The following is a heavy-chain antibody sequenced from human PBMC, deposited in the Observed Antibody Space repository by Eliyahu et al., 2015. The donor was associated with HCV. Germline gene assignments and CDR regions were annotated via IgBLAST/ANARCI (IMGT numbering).Heavy chain of an antibody. CDR3: ARIIRKPYVWGSYRYVDY. Sequence: QVTLKESGPVLVKPXETLTLTCXVSXFSLSNAXMGVSWIXQPPGKALEWLAHIFXNDEKSYSTSLKSRLTISKDTSKSQVVLTMTNMDPVDTATYYCARIIRKPYVWGSYRYVDYWGQGTLVTVSS. CDR2: IFXNDEK. D-gene: IGHD3-16*02. J-gene: IGHJ4*02. V-gene: IGHV2-26*01. CDR1: XFSLSNAXMG.